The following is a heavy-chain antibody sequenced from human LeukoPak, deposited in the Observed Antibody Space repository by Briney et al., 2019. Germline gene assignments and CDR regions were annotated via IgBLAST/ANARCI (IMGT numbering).Heavy chain of an antibody. D-gene: IGHD5-18*01. V-gene: IGHV3-11*01. CDR1: GFTFSDYY. CDR3: ARGREYSYGFAY. Sequence: GGSLRLSCAASGFTFSDYYMSWIRQAPGKGLEWVSYISRSGSTIYYADSVKGRFTISRDNAKTSLYLQMNSLRAEDTAVYCCARGREYSYGFAYWGQGTLVTVSS. CDR2: ISRSGSTI. J-gene: IGHJ4*02.